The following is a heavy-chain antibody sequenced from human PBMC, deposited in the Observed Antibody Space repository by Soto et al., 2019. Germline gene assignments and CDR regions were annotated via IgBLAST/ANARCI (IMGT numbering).Heavy chain of an antibody. J-gene: IGHJ5*02. D-gene: IGHD6-19*01. CDR3: ARMYSSGSGWFQP. V-gene: IGHV4-31*03. CDR1: GYSITAGGYY. CDR2: FYSSGSI. Sequence: SSETLSLTCFVSGYSITAGGYYCSWILHHPGKGLEWIGSFYSSGSIIYNPSLRSRVSISGDTSSNQFSMSLTSVTAADTARYYCARMYSSGSGWFQPSGQGTMVTVSS.